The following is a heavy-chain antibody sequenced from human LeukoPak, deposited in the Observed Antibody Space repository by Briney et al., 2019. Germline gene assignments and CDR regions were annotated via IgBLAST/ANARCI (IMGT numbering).Heavy chain of an antibody. Sequence: PSETLSLTCTVYGGSITDYYWSWIRQPPGKGLEWIGYIYYSGSTKYNPYLKSRVTISIDPSKNQFSLKLSSVTAADTALYYCARGTGAYFYLWGQGTVVTVSS. CDR3: ARGTGAYFYL. V-gene: IGHV4-59*01. J-gene: IGHJ3*01. D-gene: IGHD2-21*01. CDR2: IYYSGST. CDR1: GGSITDYY.